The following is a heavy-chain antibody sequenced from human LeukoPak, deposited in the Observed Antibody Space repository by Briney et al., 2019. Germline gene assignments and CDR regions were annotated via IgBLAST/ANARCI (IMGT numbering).Heavy chain of an antibody. CDR1: GFTFSSYR. J-gene: IGHJ3*02. CDR3: ARGTGYSSSWYFRLEAFDI. D-gene: IGHD6-13*01. CDR2: ISSSSSTI. V-gene: IGHV3-48*01. Sequence: PGGSLRLSCAASGFTFSSYRMTWVRQAPGKGLEWVSYISSSSSTIYYADSVKGRFTISRDNAKNSLYLQMNSLRAEETAVYYCARGTGYSSSWYFRLEAFDIWGQGTMVTVSS.